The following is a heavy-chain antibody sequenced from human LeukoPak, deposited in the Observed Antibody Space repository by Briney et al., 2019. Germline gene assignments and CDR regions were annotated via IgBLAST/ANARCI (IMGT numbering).Heavy chain of an antibody. V-gene: IGHV4-4*09. CDR3: AKTARTFAS. CDR1: GDSISSFY. Sequence: SETLSLTCTVSGDSISSFYWSWIRQAPGKGLECIGFIYINGDTSYNPSLKGRATLSLDTTKNQFSLRLTSVTAADTAVYYCAKTARTFASWGPGTLVTVSS. J-gene: IGHJ5*02. D-gene: IGHD1-7*01. CDR2: IYINGDT.